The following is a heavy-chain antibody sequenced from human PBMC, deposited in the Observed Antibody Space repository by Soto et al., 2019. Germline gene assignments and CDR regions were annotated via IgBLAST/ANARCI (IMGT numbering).Heavy chain of an antibody. CDR2: MYFNGNT. V-gene: IGHV4-39*01. J-gene: IGHJ5*02. D-gene: IGHD2-2*01. CDR1: GGSVSSTSYY. CDR3: TRQYLGCFDP. Sequence: QVQLQESGPGLVKPSEALSLTCNVSGGSVSSTSYYWGWIRQSPGKGLEWIANMYFNGNTYYNPSLKSRVTISLDTSKNQFSLNLTSVTAADTAVYYCTRQYLGCFDPWGQGTLVTVSS.